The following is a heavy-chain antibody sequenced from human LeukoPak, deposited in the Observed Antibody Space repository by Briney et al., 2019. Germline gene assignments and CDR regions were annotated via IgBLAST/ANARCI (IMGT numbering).Heavy chain of an antibody. V-gene: IGHV4-39*01. J-gene: IGHJ4*02. D-gene: IGHD6-6*01. CDR2: IYYSGST. CDR1: GGSFSSYY. Sequence: SETLSLTCAVYGGSFSSYYWGWIRQPPGKGLEWIGSIYYSGSTYYNPSLKSRVTISVDTSKNQFSLKLSSVTAADTAVYYCARLYYSSSYWGQGTLVTVSS. CDR3: ARLYYSSSY.